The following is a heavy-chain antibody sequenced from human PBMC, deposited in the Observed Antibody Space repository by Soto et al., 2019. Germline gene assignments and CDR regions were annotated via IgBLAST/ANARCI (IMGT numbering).Heavy chain of an antibody. CDR3: ARGGIAAAGTDDY. J-gene: IGHJ4*02. Sequence: GESLKISCAASGFTFSSYWMHWVRQAPGKGLLWVSRINSDGSSTSYADSVKGRFTISRDNAKNTLYLQMNSLRAEDTAVYYCARGGIAAAGTDDYWGQGTLVTVSS. D-gene: IGHD6-13*01. V-gene: IGHV3-74*01. CDR2: INSDGSST. CDR1: GFTFSSYW.